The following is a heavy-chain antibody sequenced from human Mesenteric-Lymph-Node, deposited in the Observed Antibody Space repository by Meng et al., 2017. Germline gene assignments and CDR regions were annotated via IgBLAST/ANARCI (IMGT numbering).Heavy chain of an antibody. CDR1: GGTFSSYT. V-gene: IGHV1-69*13. Sequence: SVKVSCKASGGTFSSYTISWVRQAPGQGLEWMGGIIPIFGTANYAQKFQGRVTITADESTSTAYMELSSLRSEDTAVYYCVRESRHGDYDTIRYYYYYYGMDVWGQGTTVTVSS. CDR2: IIPIFGTA. J-gene: IGHJ6*02. D-gene: IGHD4-17*01. CDR3: VRESRHGDYDTIRYYYYYYGMDV.